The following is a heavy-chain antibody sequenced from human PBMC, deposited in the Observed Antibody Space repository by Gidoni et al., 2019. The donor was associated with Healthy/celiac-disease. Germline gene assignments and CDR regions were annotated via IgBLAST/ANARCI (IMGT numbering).Heavy chain of an antibody. V-gene: IGHV3-15*01. D-gene: IGHD3-10*01. CDR1: GCTFSNAW. CDR3: TTDQVLLWFGELYNWFDP. Sequence: EVQLVESGGGLVKPGGSLRLSCAASGCTFSNAWMSWVRQAPGKGLEWVGRIKSKTDGGTTDYAAPVKGRFTISRDDSKNTLYLQMNSLKTEDTAVYYCTTDQVLLWFGELYNWFDPWGQGTLVTVSS. J-gene: IGHJ5*02. CDR2: IKSKTDGGTT.